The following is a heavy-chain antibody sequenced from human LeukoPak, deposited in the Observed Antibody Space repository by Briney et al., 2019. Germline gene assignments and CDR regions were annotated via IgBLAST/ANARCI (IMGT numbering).Heavy chain of an antibody. J-gene: IGHJ4*02. CDR3: ARDHDWGFDY. CDR2: ISSSHI. D-gene: IGHD2-21*01. V-gene: IGHV3-48*01. Sequence: GGSLRLSCAASGFTFKDYSTNWARQAPGKGLEFVSYISSSHIYYADSVKGRFTISRDNAKNSLYLEMNSLRAEDTAVYYCARDHDWGFDYWGQGILVTVSS. CDR1: GFTFKDYS.